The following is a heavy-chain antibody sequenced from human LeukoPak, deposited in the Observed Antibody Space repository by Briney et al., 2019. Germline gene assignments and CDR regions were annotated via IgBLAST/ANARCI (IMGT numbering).Heavy chain of an antibody. CDR2: IWYDGSNK. V-gene: IGHV3-33*01. CDR1: GFTFSSYG. Sequence: PGRSLRLSCAASGFTFSSYGMHWVRQAPGKGLEWVAVIWYDGSNKYYADSVKGRFTISRDNSKNTLYLQMNSLRAEDTAVYYCARDEAPVVAAIDAFDIWGQGTMVTVSS. CDR3: ARDEAPVVAAIDAFDI. J-gene: IGHJ3*02. D-gene: IGHD2-15*01.